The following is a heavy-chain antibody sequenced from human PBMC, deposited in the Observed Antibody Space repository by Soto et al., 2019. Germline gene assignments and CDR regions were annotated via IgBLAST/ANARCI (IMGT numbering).Heavy chain of an antibody. CDR1: ESTFMNYD. V-gene: IGHV1-8*01. D-gene: IGHD1-1*01. CDR3: VRMASSGTLNWFDP. CDR2: MNPNSGNT. Sequence: ASVNVSSEASESTFMNYDRSWVRQATGEGLEWMGWMNPNSGNTGYALKFQGRVSMTRNTSIYTVYLELSSLASDDTAVYYCVRMASSGTLNWFDPWGQGTLVTVSS. J-gene: IGHJ5*02.